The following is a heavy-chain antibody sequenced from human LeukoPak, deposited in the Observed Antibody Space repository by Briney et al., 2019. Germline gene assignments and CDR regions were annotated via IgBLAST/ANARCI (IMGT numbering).Heavy chain of an antibody. CDR2: ISPSGDNT. J-gene: IGHJ4*02. CDR1: GFTFSSYG. CDR3: ARAKPKNMVRGLIMRRESRYYFDY. D-gene: IGHD3-10*01. Sequence: GGSLRLSCAASGFTFSSYGMSWVRQAPGKGLEWVSAISPSGDNTYYADSVKGRSTISRDNSKSTLYIQMNSLRAEDTAVYYCARAKPKNMVRGLIMRRESRYYFDYWGQGTLVTVSS. V-gene: IGHV3-23*01.